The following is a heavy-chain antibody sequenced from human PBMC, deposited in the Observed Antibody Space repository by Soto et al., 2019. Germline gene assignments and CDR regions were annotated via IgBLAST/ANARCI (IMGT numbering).Heavy chain of an antibody. CDR1: GFTFSTYA. CDR2: ISGSGGST. V-gene: IGHV3-23*01. D-gene: IGHD3-10*01. CDR3: AHPRGFGVFDAYDI. J-gene: IGHJ3*02. Sequence: EVQLLESGGGLVQPGGSLRLSCAASGFTFSTYAMSWVRQAPGKGLVWVSAISGSGGSTFYADSVTGRFTISRDNSMNTLYLQMNSLRTEDTAVYYCAHPRGFGVFDAYDIWGLGTMVTVSS.